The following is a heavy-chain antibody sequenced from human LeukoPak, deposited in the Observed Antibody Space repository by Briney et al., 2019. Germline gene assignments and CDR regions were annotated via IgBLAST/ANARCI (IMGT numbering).Heavy chain of an antibody. J-gene: IGHJ4*02. CDR1: GFTFSDYN. V-gene: IGHV3-11*01. CDR2: ISRSGSTK. CDR3: AIRLVDLDY. Sequence: GGSLRLSCAASGFTFSDYNMRWIRQAPGKGLEWVSSISRSGSTKYYADSVKGRFTISRDNAKNSLFLQMNSLRAEDTAVYYCAIRLVDLDYWGQGTLVTVSS. D-gene: IGHD5-12*01.